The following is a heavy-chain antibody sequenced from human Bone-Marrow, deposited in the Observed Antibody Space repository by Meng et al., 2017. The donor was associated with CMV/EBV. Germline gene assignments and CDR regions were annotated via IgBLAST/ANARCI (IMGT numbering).Heavy chain of an antibody. J-gene: IGHJ4*02. CDR1: GFTFSDYY. Sequence: GESLKISCAASGFTFSDYYMSWIRQAAGKGLEWVSYISCSGSTIYYADSVKGRFTISRDNAKNSLYLQRNSLRAEDMAVYYCARDPIVYSGDEVCGDYWGQGTLVTVSS. V-gene: IGHV3-11*01. CDR3: ARDPIVYSGDEVCGDY. CDR2: ISCSGSTI. D-gene: IGHD5-12*01.